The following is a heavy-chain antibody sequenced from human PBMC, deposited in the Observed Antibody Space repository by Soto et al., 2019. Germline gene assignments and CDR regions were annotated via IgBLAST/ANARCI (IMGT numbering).Heavy chain of an antibody. Sequence: SETLSLTCTVSGGSISSYYWSWIRQPPGKGLEWIGYIYYSGSTNYNPSLKSRVTISVDTSKNQLSLKLSSVTAADTAVYYCARELGYCSGGSCDLGSFDIWGQGTMVT. CDR1: GGSISSYY. V-gene: IGHV4-59*12. D-gene: IGHD2-15*01. J-gene: IGHJ3*02. CDR2: IYYSGST. CDR3: ARELGYCSGGSCDLGSFDI.